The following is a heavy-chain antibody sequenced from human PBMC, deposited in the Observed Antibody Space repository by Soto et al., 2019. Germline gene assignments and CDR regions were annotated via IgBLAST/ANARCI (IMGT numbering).Heavy chain of an antibody. V-gene: IGHV3-48*02. CDR2: ISSSGSTI. J-gene: IGHJ4*02. Sequence: EVQLVGSGGGLVQPGGSLRLSCAASGFTFSSYSMNWVRRAPGKGLERISYISSSGSTITYADSVKGRFTISRDNAKNSLYLQMSSLRDEDTAVYYCAKGGTDTAMVSFDYWGQGTLVTVSS. CDR1: GFTFSSYS. CDR3: AKGGTDTAMVSFDY. D-gene: IGHD5-18*01.